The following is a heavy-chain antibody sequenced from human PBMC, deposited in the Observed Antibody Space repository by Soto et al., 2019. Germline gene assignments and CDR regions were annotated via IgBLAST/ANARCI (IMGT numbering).Heavy chain of an antibody. D-gene: IGHD2-15*01. CDR3: AKGPIGAWNAFDI. CDR2: ISYDGSNK. CDR1: GFTFSSYG. J-gene: IGHJ3*02. V-gene: IGHV3-30*18. Sequence: PGGSLRLSCAASGFTFSSYGMHWVRQAPGKGLEWVAVISYDGSNKYYADSVKGRFTISRDNSKNTLYLQMNSLRAEDTAVYYCAKGPIGAWNAFDIWGQGTMVTVSS.